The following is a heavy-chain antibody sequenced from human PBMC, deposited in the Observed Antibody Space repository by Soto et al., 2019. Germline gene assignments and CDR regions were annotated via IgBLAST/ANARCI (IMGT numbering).Heavy chain of an antibody. CDR2: INHSGST. V-gene: IGHV4-34*01. CDR3: ARHNYGSGSTYFDY. D-gene: IGHD3-10*01. Sequence: PSETLSLTCAVNGGSCGSFSGYYWSWIRQPPGKGLEWIGEINHSGSTNYNPSLKSRVTISVDTSKNQFSLKLNSMTAADTAVYYCARHNYGSGSTYFDYWGQGTLVTVSS. CDR1: GGSCGSFSGYY. J-gene: IGHJ4*02.